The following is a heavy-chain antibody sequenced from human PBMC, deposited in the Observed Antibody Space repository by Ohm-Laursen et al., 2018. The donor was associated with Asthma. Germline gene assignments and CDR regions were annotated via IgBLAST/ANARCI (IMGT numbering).Heavy chain of an antibody. J-gene: IGHJ5*02. D-gene: IGHD5/OR15-5a*01. CDR2: ISWNSGSI. CDR1: GFSFHDYA. Sequence: SLRLSCAASGFSFHDYAMHWVRQSPGKGLEWVSGISWNSGSIGYADSVKGRFTISRDNAKNSLYLQMNSLRAEDTALYYCAKDTDECPLNWFDPWGQGTLVTVSS. CDR3: AKDTDECPLNWFDP. V-gene: IGHV3-9*01.